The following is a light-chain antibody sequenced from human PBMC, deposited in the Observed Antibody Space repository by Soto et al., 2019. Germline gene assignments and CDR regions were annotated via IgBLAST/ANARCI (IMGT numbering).Light chain of an antibody. J-gene: IGLJ2*01. CDR2: DVS. CDR1: SSDIGGYNY. V-gene: IGLV2-14*01. CDR3: SSQAVSSTLV. Sequence: QSVLTQPASVSGSPGQSITISCTGTSSDIGGYNYVSWYQQHPGKAPKLMIYDVSNRPSGVSKRFSGSKSGNTASLTISGLQAEDEADYYCSSQAVSSTLVFGGGTKVTVL.